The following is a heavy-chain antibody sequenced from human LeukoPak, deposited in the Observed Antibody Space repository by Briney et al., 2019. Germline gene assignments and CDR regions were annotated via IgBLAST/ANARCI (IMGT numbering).Heavy chain of an antibody. CDR3: ARDRIVAPGTRDYYYGMDV. J-gene: IGHJ6*02. CDR2: IYYSGST. V-gene: IGHV4-59*01. Sequence: SETLSLTCTVSGGSISSYYWSWIRQPPGKGLEWIGYIYYSGSTNYNPSLKSRVTISVDTSKNQFSLKLSSVTAADTAVYYCARDRIVAPGTRDYYYGMDVWGQGTTVTVSS. CDR1: GGSISSYY. D-gene: IGHD3-22*01.